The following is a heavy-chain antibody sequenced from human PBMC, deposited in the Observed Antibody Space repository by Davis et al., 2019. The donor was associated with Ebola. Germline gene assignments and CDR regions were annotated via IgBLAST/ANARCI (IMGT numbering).Heavy chain of an antibody. CDR3: ARKAPADYYYYYGMDV. CDR2: IGTAGDT. D-gene: IGHD6-13*01. Sequence: GGSLRLSCAASGFTFSSYDMHWVRHATGKGLEWVSAIGTAGDTYYSGSVKGRFTISRENAKNSLYLQMNSLRAEDTAVYYCARKAPADYYYYYGMDVWGQGTTVTVSS. CDR1: GFTFSSYD. V-gene: IGHV3-13*01. J-gene: IGHJ6*02.